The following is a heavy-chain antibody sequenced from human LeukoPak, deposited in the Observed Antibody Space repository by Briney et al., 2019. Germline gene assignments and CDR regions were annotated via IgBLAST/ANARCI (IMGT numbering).Heavy chain of an antibody. CDR2: IYHSGST. J-gene: IGHJ3*02. V-gene: IGHV4-4*02. Sequence: SETLSLTCAVSGGSISSSNWWSWVRQPPGKGLEWIGEIYHSGSTNYNPSLKSRVTISVDKSKNQFSLKLSSVTAADTAVYYCARDQDYDSSGYYSADAFDIWGQGTMVTVSS. CDR3: ARDQDYDSSGYYSADAFDI. D-gene: IGHD3-22*01. CDR1: GGSISSSNW.